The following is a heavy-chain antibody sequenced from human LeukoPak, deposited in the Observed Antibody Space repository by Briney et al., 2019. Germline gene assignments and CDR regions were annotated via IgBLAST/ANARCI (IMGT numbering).Heavy chain of an antibody. V-gene: IGHV1-2*02. CDR1: GGTFSSYA. CDR3: AVYDSSGYYLDY. D-gene: IGHD3-22*01. CDR2: INPNSGGT. Sequence: ASVKVSCKASGGTFSSYAISWVRQAPGQGLEWMGWINPNSGGTNYAQKFQGRVTMTRDTSISTAYMELSRLRSDDTAVYYCAVYDSSGYYLDYWGQGTLVTVSS. J-gene: IGHJ4*02.